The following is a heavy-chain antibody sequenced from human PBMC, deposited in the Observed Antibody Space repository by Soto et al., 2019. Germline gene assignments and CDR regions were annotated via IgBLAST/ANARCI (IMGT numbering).Heavy chain of an antibody. CDR2: IYYSGST. CDR1: GGSISSGDYY. V-gene: IGHV4-30-4*01. D-gene: IGHD3-22*01. J-gene: IGHJ4*02. Sequence: SETLSLTCTVSGGSISSGDYYWSWIRQPPGKGLEWIGYIYYSGSTYYNPSLKSRVTISVDTSKNQFSLKLSSVTAADTAVYYCARGHYDSSGYYYMFDYWGQGTLVTVSS. CDR3: ARGHYDSSGYYYMFDY.